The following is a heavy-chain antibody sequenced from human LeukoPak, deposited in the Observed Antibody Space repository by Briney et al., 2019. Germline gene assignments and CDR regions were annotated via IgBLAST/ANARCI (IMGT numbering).Heavy chain of an antibody. J-gene: IGHJ4*02. CDR2: VIGSGKSA. CDR3: TRPHVDGGYYYHQY. V-gene: IGHV3-23*01. Sequence: GGSLRLSCAASGFTFNTYTMSWVRQAPGKGLEWVSGVIGSGKSAFYADSVEGRFTVSRDNSRNTLYLQMNSLRVEDTAVYYCTRPHVDGGYYYHQYWGQGILVTVSS. D-gene: IGHD3-22*01. CDR1: GFTFNTYT.